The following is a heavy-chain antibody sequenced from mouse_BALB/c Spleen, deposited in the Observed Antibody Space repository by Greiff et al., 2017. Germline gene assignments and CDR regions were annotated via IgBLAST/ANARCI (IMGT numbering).Heavy chain of an antibody. Sequence: QVQLKQPGAELVRPGASVKLSCKASGYTFTSYWINWVKQRPGQGLEWIGNIYPSDSYTNYNQKFKDKATLTVDKSSSTAYMQLSSPTSEDSAVYYCTRGDGSSSHWYFDVWGAGTTVTVSS. CDR2: IYPSDSYT. CDR1: GYTFTSYW. J-gene: IGHJ1*01. CDR3: TRGDGSSSHWYFDV. V-gene: IGHV1-69*02. D-gene: IGHD1-1*01.